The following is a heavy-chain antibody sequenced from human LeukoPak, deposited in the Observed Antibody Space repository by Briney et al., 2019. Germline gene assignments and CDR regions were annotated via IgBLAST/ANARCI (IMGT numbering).Heavy chain of an antibody. V-gene: IGHV5-51*01. CDR2: IYPGDSAT. J-gene: IGHJ6*03. Sequence: KGGGSLQISCQGSGSTSIRYSIGWVRQLPGKGLEWMAIIYPGDSATRNSPSFQGQVTISADKSISTAYLQWSSLKASDTAMYYGARHTTVISYYYMDVWGKGTTVTVSS. CDR1: GSTSIRYS. D-gene: IGHD4-17*01. CDR3: ARHTTVISYYYMDV.